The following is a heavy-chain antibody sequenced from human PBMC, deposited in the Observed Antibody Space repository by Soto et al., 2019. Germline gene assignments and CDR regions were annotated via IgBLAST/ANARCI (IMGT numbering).Heavy chain of an antibody. Sequence: QLQLQESGPGVVKPSETLSLTCTVSGGSVSTGAYYWVWIRQAPEAGLEWIGTIYYSGSPYYNPSLKTRVTKSTDTSKNHFSLRLSSETAADTAGYYFASPSAETAIYSLDEWGQGTLVPVSS. V-gene: IGHV4-39*02. CDR1: GGSVSTGAYY. CDR2: IYYSGSP. CDR3: ASPSAETAIYSLDE. J-gene: IGHJ4*02. D-gene: IGHD2-15*01.